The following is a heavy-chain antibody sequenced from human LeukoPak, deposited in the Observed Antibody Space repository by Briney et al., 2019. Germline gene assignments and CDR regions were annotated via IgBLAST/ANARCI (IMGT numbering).Heavy chain of an antibody. CDR1: GYSFTDHY. Sequence: ASVKVSCKASGYSFTDHYMHWVRQAPGQGLEWMGRINPNNGDTNYAQNFRGRVTMTRDTSISTVYMDLSRLSSGDTAVYYCARGPVTPIQNWFDPWGQGTLVIVSA. CDR3: ARGPVTPIQNWFDP. CDR2: INPNNGDT. J-gene: IGHJ5*02. D-gene: IGHD4-17*01. V-gene: IGHV1-2*06.